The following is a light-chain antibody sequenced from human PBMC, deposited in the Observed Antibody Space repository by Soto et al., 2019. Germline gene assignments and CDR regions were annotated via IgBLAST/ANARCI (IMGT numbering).Light chain of an antibody. V-gene: IGLV1-44*01. Sequence: QSVLTQPPSASGTPGQRVTISCSGSASNIGSKSVNWYQQFPGTAPKLLIYSSIYRPSGVPARMSASKSDTSASLAISGLQSEDEADYYCAAWDDSLDEYVFGTGTKVTVL. CDR1: ASNIGSKS. CDR2: SSI. CDR3: AAWDDSLDEYV. J-gene: IGLJ1*01.